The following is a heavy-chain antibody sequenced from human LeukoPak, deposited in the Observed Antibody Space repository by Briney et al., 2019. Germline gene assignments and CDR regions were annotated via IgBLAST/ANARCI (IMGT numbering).Heavy chain of an antibody. V-gene: IGHV3-21*01. J-gene: IGHJ3*02. CDR3: ASEEQSDAFDI. D-gene: IGHD6-19*01. CDR2: ISSSSSYI. CDR1: GFTFSSYS. Sequence: GGSLRLSWAASGFTFSSYSMNWVRQAPGKGLEWVSSISSSSSYIYYADSVKGRFTIARDNAKNSLYLQMNSLRAEDTAVYYCASEEQSDAFDIWGQGTMVTVSS.